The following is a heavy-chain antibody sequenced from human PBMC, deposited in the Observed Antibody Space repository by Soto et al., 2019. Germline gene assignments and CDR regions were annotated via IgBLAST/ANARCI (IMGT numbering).Heavy chain of an antibody. Sequence: GGSLRLSCAASGFNFSSYAMSWVRQAPGKGLEWVSAISGSGGSTYYADSVKGRFTISRDNSKNTLYLQMNSLRAEDAAVYYCAKGETVRGYCSGGSCYLSAFDIWGQGTMVTVSS. V-gene: IGHV3-23*01. D-gene: IGHD2-15*01. CDR2: ISGSGGST. CDR1: GFNFSSYA. CDR3: AKGETVRGYCSGGSCYLSAFDI. J-gene: IGHJ3*02.